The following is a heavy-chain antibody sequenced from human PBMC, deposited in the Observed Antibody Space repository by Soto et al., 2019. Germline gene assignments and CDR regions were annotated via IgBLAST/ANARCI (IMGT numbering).Heavy chain of an antibody. CDR1: GFPFSSYA. CDR2: ISGSGGST. CDR3: AKDRSCSSIFDY. V-gene: IGHV3-23*01. Sequence: FLRLSCAASGFPFSSYAMSWVRQAPGKGLEWVSAISGSGGSTYYADSVKGRFTISRDNSKNTLYLQMNSLRAEDTAVYYCAKDRSCSSIFDYWGQGTLVTVSS. J-gene: IGHJ4*02. D-gene: IGHD6-13*01.